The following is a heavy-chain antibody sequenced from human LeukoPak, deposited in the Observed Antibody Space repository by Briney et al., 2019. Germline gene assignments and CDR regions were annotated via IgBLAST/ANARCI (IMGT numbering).Heavy chain of an antibody. Sequence: ASVKVSCTASGYTFTDYYMHWVRQAPGQGLDWMGWINAGKCNTKYSQEFQGRVTITRDTSESTDYMELSSLRSEDMAVYYCERASLEGYSYGYKAHYYYYYLDVWGKGTTVTVSS. CDR3: ERASLEGYSYGYKAHYYYYYLDV. J-gene: IGHJ6*03. CDR2: INAGKCNT. D-gene: IGHD5-18*01. V-gene: IGHV1-3*03. CDR1: GYTFTDYY.